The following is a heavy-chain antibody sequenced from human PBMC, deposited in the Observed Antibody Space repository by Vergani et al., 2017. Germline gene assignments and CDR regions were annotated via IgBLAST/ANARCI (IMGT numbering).Heavy chain of an antibody. V-gene: IGHV5-51*03. Sequence: EVQLVQSGAEVKKPGESLKISCKGSGYSFTSYWIGWVRQMPGKGLEWMGIIYPGDSDTRYSPSFQSQVTISADKSISTAYLQWSSLKASDTAMYYCATPGYCSSTSCSKHAFDIWGQGTMVTVSS. CDR1: GYSFTSYW. D-gene: IGHD2-2*01. CDR2: IYPGDSDT. CDR3: ATPGYCSSTSCSKHAFDI. J-gene: IGHJ3*02.